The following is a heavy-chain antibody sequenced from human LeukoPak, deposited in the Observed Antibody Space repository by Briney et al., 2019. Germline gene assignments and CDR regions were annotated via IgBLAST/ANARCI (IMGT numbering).Heavy chain of an antibody. Sequence: SETLSLTCTVSGGSISSGSYYWSWIRQPAGKGLDWIGRIYTTGSTNYNPSLKSRVTISVDTSRNQFSLKLSSVTAADTAVYYCARAKGYCTNGVCYGGQGYFDYCGQGTLVTVSS. V-gene: IGHV4-61*02. J-gene: IGHJ4*02. CDR2: IYTTGST. CDR1: GGSISSGSYY. D-gene: IGHD2-8*01. CDR3: ARAKGYCTNGVCYGGQGYFDY.